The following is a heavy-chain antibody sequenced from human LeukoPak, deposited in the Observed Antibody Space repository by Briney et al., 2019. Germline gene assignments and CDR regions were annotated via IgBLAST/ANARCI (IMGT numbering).Heavy chain of an antibody. Sequence: GGSLRLSCAASGFTFSNYEMHWVCRAPGKGLEWVSYISSGGSTVYYADSVKGRFTVSRDNAKNSLYLQMSSQRAEDTAVYYCARGGSFVEYWGQGTLVTVSS. CDR1: GFTFSNYE. D-gene: IGHD3-10*01. J-gene: IGHJ4*02. CDR3: ARGGSFVEY. V-gene: IGHV3-48*03. CDR2: ISSGGSTV.